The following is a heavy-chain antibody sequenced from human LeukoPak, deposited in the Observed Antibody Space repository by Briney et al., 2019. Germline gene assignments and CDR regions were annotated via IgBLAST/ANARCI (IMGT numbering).Heavy chain of an antibody. Sequence: GGSLRLSCAASGFTFSSYSMNWVRQAPGKGLEWVPSISSSSSYIYYADSVKGRFTISRDNAKNSLYLQMNSLRAEDTAVYYCAREESYYDFWGTDYWGQGTLVTVSS. CDR1: GFTFSSYS. D-gene: IGHD3-3*01. CDR3: AREESYYDFWGTDY. V-gene: IGHV3-21*01. CDR2: ISSSSSYI. J-gene: IGHJ4*02.